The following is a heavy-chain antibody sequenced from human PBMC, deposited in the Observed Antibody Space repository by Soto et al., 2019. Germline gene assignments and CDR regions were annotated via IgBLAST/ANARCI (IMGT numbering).Heavy chain of an antibody. CDR3: SKADYGYCGAPGDD. D-gene: IGHD5-12*01. CDR1: RLTFSNYA. V-gene: IGHV3-23*01. CDR2: ISGSGDTA. Sequence: EVQVLESGGGLVQPGGSLRLSCVISRLTFSNYALNWVRQAPGKGLEWVSSISGSGDTAYYADSVKGRFTISRDNSKNTLDLPMSGLRVEDTALYYCSKADYGYCGAPGDDWGQGTLVTVSS. J-gene: IGHJ1*01.